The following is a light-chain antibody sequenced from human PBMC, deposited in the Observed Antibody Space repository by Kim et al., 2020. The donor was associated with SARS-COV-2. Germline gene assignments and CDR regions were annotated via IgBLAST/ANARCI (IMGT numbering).Light chain of an antibody. J-gene: IGKJ1*01. V-gene: IGKV3-15*01. CDR2: SAS. Sequence: VSPGERATLSCMASQSVSSNLAWYQQKPGQAPRRLIYSASTRATGIPARFSGSWSGTEFTLTISSLQSEDFAVYYCQQYSHWPRTFGQGTKVDIK. CDR3: QQYSHWPRT. CDR1: QSVSSN.